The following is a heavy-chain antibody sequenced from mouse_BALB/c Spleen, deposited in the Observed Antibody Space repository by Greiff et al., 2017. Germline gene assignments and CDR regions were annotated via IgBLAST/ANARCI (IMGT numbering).Heavy chain of an antibody. CDR1: GYSITSGYY. Sequence: EVQLVESGPGLVKPSQSLSLTCSVTGYSITSGYYWNWLRQFPGNKLEWMGYISYDGSNNYNPSLKNRISITRDTSKNQFFLKLNSVTTEDTATYYCARERGYYGYPYYAMDYWGQGTSVTVSS. J-gene: IGHJ4*01. CDR2: ISYDGSN. V-gene: IGHV3-6*02. CDR3: ARERGYYGYPYYAMDY. D-gene: IGHD2-2*01.